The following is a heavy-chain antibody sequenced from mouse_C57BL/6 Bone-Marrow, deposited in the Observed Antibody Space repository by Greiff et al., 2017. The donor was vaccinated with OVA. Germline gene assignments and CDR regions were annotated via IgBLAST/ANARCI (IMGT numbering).Heavy chain of an antibody. Sequence: EVNVVESGGGLVQSGRSLRLSCATSGFTFSDFYMEWVRQAPGKGLEWIAASRNKANDYTTEYSASVKGRFIVSRDTSQSILYLQMNALRAEDTAIYYCARDAIFAYWGQGTLVTVSA. CDR2: SRNKANDYTT. CDR1: GFTFSDFY. CDR3: ARDAIFAY. J-gene: IGHJ3*01. V-gene: IGHV7-1*01.